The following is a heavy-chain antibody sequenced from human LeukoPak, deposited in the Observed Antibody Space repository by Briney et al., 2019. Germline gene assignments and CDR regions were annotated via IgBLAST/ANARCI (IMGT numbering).Heavy chain of an antibody. CDR2: IYSGGST. Sequence: GGSLRLSCAASGFTVSSKYMTWVRQAPGKGLEWVSVIYSGGSTYYIDSVKGRFTISRDNSKNTLYLLMSSLRPEDTAVYYCASRVGYNLFYFGYWGQGTLVTVSS. J-gene: IGHJ4*02. CDR3: ASRVGYNLFYFGY. V-gene: IGHV3-53*05. D-gene: IGHD5-24*01. CDR1: GFTVSSKY.